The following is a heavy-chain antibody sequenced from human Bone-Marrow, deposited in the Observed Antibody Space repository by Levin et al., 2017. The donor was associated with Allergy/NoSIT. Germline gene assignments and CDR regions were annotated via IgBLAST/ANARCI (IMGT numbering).Heavy chain of an antibody. CDR2: INPNSGGT. J-gene: IGHJ3*02. V-gene: IGHV1-2*06. CDR3: GGDLGAGDDAFEI. CDR1: GYTFTAYY. Sequence: GESLKISCRGSGYTFTAYYIHWVRQAPGQGLEWLGRINPNSGGTNYAQKFQGRVTLTGDTSISTVYMALSRLTSDDTAVYYCGGDLGAGDDAFEIWGQGTLVTVSS. D-gene: IGHD7-27*01.